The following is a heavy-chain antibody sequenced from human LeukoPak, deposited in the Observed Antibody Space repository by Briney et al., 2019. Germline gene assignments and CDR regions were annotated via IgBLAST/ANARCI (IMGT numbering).Heavy chain of an antibody. CDR2: ISAYNGNT. Sequence: GASVKVSCKASGYTFTSYGISWVRQAPGLGLEWMGWISAYNGNTNYAQKLQGRVTMTTDTSTSTAYMELRSLRSDDTAVYYCARVPIAAADLQVVYWGQGTLVTVSS. V-gene: IGHV1-18*01. D-gene: IGHD6-13*01. CDR1: GYTFTSYG. J-gene: IGHJ4*02. CDR3: ARVPIAAADLQVVY.